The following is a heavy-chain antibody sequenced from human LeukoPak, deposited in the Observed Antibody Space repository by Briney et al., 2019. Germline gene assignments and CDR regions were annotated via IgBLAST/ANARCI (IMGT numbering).Heavy chain of an antibody. J-gene: IGHJ5*02. CDR2: IIAYNGNT. CDR3: ARAGGPPFDYGDYVSWFDP. CDR1: GYTFTSYG. D-gene: IGHD4-17*01. V-gene: IGHV1-18*01. Sequence: ASVEVSCKASGYTFTSYGISWVRQAPGQGRDWMGWIIAYNGNTNYAQKLQGRDTMTTHTSTSTAYVELRGLRSDDPAVYYCARAGGPPFDYGDYVSWFDPWGQGTLVTVSS.